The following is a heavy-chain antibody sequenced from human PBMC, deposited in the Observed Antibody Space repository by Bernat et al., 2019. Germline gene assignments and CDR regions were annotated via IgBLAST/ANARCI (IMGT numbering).Heavy chain of an antibody. D-gene: IGHD6-25*01. V-gene: IGHV3-48*02. J-gene: IGHJ4*02. Sequence: EVQLVESGGGLVQPGGSLRLSCEASGFTFSPYSMNWVRQAPGKGLEWFSYISNSGSTVYYADSVRGRFTISRDNAKNSLYLQMNCLRDEDTAVYYCARDAAGNFDYWGQRTLVTVSS. CDR1: GFTFSPYS. CDR2: ISNSGSTV. CDR3: ARDAAGNFDY.